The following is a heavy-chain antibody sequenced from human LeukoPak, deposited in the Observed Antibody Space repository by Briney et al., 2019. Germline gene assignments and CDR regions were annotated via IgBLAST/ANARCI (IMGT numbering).Heavy chain of an antibody. D-gene: IGHD5-24*01. CDR2: IYYSGST. CDR3: VRGRGGSRSLGHFDY. CDR1: GDSISSYY. Sequence: SETLTLTCTVSGDSISSYYWSWIRQPPGKGLEWIGYIYYSGSTNYNPSLKSRVTLLVDTSKNHFSLKLSSVTAADTAVYYCVRGRGGSRSLGHFDYWGQGTLVTVSS. J-gene: IGHJ4*02. V-gene: IGHV4-59*01.